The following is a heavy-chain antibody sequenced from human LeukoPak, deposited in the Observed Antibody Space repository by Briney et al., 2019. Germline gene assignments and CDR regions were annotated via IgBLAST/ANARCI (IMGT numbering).Heavy chain of an antibody. Sequence: SETLSLTCTVSGYSISSGYYWGWIRQPPLEGLEWIGSIYHSGSTYYNQSLKSRVTISVDTSKNQFSLKLSSVTAADTAVYYCARRRRGSYFDYWGQGTLVTVSS. V-gene: IGHV4-38-2*02. J-gene: IGHJ4*02. CDR3: ARRRRGSYFDY. D-gene: IGHD1-26*01. CDR2: IYHSGST. CDR1: GYSISSGYY.